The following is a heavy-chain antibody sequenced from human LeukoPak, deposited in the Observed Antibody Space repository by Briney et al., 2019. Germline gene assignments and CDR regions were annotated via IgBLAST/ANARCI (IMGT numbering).Heavy chain of an antibody. Sequence: GGSLRLSCAASGFTFSSYEMNWVRQAPGKGLEWVSYISSSGSTIYYADSVKGRFTISRDNAKNSLYLQMNSLRAEDTAVYYCARDSPTVTTYYYYYMDVWGKGTTVTVSS. V-gene: IGHV3-48*03. D-gene: IGHD4-17*01. CDR3: ARDSPTVTTYYYYYMDV. J-gene: IGHJ6*03. CDR1: GFTFSSYE. CDR2: ISSSGSTI.